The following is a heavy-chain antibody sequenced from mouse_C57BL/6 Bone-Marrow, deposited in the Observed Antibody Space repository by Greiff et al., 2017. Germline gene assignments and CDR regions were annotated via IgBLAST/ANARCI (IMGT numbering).Heavy chain of an antibody. CDR2: IDPETGGT. J-gene: IGHJ2*01. D-gene: IGHD2-3*01. Sequence: VQRVESGAELVRPGASVTLSCKASGYTFTDYEMHWVKQTPVHGLEWIGAIDPETGGTAYNQKFKGKAILTADKSSSTAYMELRSLTSEDSAVYYCTRLRNGYSYYFDYWGRGTTLTVSS. CDR1: GYTFTDYE. V-gene: IGHV1-15*01. CDR3: TRLRNGYSYYFDY.